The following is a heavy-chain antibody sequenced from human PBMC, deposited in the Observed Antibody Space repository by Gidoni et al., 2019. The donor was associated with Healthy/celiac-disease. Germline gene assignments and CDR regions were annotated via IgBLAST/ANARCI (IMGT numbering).Heavy chain of an antibody. CDR1: GFTFSSYS. CDR3: ARDFAAAEYVSFDY. CDR2: ISSSSSYI. V-gene: IGHV3-21*01. J-gene: IGHJ4*02. D-gene: IGHD6-13*01. Sequence: EVQLVESGGGLVKPGGSLRLSCAASGFTFSSYSMNWVRQAPGKGLEWVSSISSSSSYIYYADSVKGRFTISRDNAKNSLYLQMNSLRAEDTAVYYCARDFAAAEYVSFDYWGQGTLVTVSS.